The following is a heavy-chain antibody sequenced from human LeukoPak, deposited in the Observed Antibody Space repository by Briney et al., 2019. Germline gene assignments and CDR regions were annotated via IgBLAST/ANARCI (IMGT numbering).Heavy chain of an antibody. V-gene: IGHV4-39*01. J-gene: IGHJ3*02. Sequence: PSETLSLTCTVSGGSISSSSYYWGWIRQPPGKGLEWIGSIYYSGSTYYNPSLKSRVTISVDTSKNQSSLKLSSVTAADTAVYYCARHDRITMIVVVTTPFDAFDIWGQGTMVTVSS. CDR3: ARHDRITMIVVVTTPFDAFDI. CDR2: IYYSGST. D-gene: IGHD3-22*01. CDR1: GGSISSSSYY.